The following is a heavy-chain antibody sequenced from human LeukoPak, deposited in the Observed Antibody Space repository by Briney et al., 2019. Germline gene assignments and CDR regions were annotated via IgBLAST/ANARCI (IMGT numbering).Heavy chain of an antibody. CDR3: ARASYYYYMDV. CDR1: GGSISSSSYY. Sequence: SETLSLTCTVSGGSISSSSYYWGWIRQPPGKGLEWIGSIYYSGSTYYNPSLKSRVTISLDTSKTQFSLKLSSVAAADTAVYFCARASYYYYMDVWGKGTTVTISS. J-gene: IGHJ6*03. V-gene: IGHV4-39*07. CDR2: IYYSGST.